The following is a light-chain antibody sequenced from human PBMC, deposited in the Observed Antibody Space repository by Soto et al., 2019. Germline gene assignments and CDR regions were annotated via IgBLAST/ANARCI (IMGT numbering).Light chain of an antibody. V-gene: IGLV2-8*02. J-gene: IGLJ1*01. CDR3: SSYGGYNNVV. CDR1: SSDVGGYNY. CDR2: EVN. Sequence: QSVLTQPPSASRSPGQSVTISCTGTSSDVGGYNYVSWFQQHPGKAPKLIIHEVNQRPSGVPDRFSGSKSGNTASLTVSGLQAEDEGTYYCSSYGGYNNVVFGTGTKVTAL.